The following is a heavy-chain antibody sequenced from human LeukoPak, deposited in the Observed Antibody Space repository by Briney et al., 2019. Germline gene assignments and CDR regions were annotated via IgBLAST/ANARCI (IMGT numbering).Heavy chain of an antibody. Sequence: GGSLRLSCAAFGFTFSSYSMNWVRQAPGKGLEWVSSISSSSSYIYYADSVKGRFTISRDNAKNSLYLQMNSLRAEDTAVYYCARGVGGYYFDYWGQGTLVTVSS. CDR3: ARGVGGYYFDY. V-gene: IGHV3-21*01. D-gene: IGHD3-10*01. J-gene: IGHJ4*02. CDR2: ISSSSSYI. CDR1: GFTFSSYS.